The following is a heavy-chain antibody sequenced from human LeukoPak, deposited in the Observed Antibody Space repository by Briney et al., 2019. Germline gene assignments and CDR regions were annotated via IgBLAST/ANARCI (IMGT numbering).Heavy chain of an antibody. CDR1: GGSISSYY. CDR3: ARVVDYYDSSGSPREDYYYYMDV. Sequence: SETLSLTCTVSGGSISSYYWSWIRQPPGKGLEWIGYIYYSGSTNYNPSLKSRVTISVDTSKNQFSLKLSSVTAADTAVYYCARVVDYYDSSGSPREDYYYYMDVWGKGTTVTISS. D-gene: IGHD3-22*01. V-gene: IGHV4-59*01. J-gene: IGHJ6*03. CDR2: IYYSGST.